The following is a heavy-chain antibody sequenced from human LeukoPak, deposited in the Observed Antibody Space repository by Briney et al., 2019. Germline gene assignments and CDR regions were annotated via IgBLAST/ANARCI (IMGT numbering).Heavy chain of an antibody. J-gene: IGHJ5*02. Sequence: GGSLRLSCAASGFTFSTYWMSWVRQAPGKGLEWVANIQPDGSGKYYVDSVKGRFTISRDNAKNSLYLQMNSLRAEDTAVYYCARVVPAVTNRFDPWGQGTLVTVS. D-gene: IGHD2-2*01. V-gene: IGHV3-7*05. CDR3: ARVVPAVTNRFDP. CDR2: IQPDGSGK. CDR1: GFTFSTYW.